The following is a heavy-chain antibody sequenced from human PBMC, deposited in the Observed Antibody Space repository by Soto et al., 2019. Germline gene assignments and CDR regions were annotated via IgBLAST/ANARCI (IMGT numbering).Heavy chain of an antibody. Sequence: GGSLRLSCSASGFTFSSYAMHWVRQAPGKGLEYVSAISSNGGSTYYADSVKGRFTISRDNSKNTLYLQMSSLRAEDTAVYYCVKGTIIAAAGEFDPWGQGTLVTVSS. D-gene: IGHD6-13*01. CDR2: ISSNGGST. V-gene: IGHV3-64D*08. CDR3: VKGTIIAAAGEFDP. CDR1: GFTFSSYA. J-gene: IGHJ5*02.